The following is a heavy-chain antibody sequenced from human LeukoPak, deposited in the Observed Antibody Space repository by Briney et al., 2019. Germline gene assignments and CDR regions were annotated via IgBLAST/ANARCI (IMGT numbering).Heavy chain of an antibody. CDR2: IKQDGSEK. V-gene: IGHV3-7*01. J-gene: IGHJ4*02. CDR3: AREAAAGIDY. D-gene: IGHD6-13*01. Sequence: GGSLRLSCAASGFTFSTYWMSWVRQAPGKGLEWVANIKQDGSEKYYLDSVKGRFTISGDNAKNSLYLQMNSLRAEDTAVYFCAREAAAGIDYWGQGTLVTVSS. CDR1: GFTFSTYW.